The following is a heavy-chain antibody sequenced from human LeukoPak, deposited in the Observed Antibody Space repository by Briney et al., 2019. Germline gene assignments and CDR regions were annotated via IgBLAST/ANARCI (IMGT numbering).Heavy chain of an antibody. V-gene: IGHV3-23*01. CDR3: AKTFIAVANPIYY. CDR2: ISGGGTST. CDR1: GFTFSSYA. Sequence: GGSLRLSCAASGFTFSSYAMSWVRQAPGKGLEWVSVISGGGTSTYYADSMKGRFTISKDNSRNTLYLQMNSLRAEDTAVYYCAKTFIAVANPIYYWGQGTLVTVSS. J-gene: IGHJ4*02. D-gene: IGHD6-19*01.